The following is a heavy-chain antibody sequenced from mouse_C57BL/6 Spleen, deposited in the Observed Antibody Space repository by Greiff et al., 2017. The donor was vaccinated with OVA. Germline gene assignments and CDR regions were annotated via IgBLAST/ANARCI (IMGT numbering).Heavy chain of an antibody. J-gene: IGHJ2*01. V-gene: IGHV1-50*01. CDR3: AREGSPVYFDY. CDR2: IDPSDSYT. CDR1: GYTFTSSW. Sequence: QVQLKQPGAELVKPGASVKLSCKASGYTFTSSWMQWVKQRPGQGLEWIGEIDPSDSYTNYNQKFKGKATLTVDTSSSTAYMQLSSLTSEDSAVYYCAREGSPVYFDYWGQGTTRTVSS.